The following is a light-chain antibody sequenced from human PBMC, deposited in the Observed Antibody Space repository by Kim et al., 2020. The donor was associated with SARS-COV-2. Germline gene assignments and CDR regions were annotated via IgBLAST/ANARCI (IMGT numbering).Light chain of an antibody. CDR2: EAP. V-gene: IGKV1-13*02. CDR1: HVVVLL. CDR3: QQFNSYPPT. J-gene: IGKJ4*01. Sequence: ASVDDRVTLSCRTRHVVVLLVAWYQRRPRRDLHLSISEAPSLKNGVLSRFSGSCSGTDFTLTISNLQSEDFSTYYCQQFNSYPPTFGGGTKVDIK.